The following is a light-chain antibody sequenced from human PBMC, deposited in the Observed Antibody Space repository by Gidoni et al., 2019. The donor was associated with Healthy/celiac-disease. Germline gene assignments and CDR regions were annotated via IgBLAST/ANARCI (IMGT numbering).Light chain of an antibody. J-gene: IGKJ2*01. Sequence: DIQMTQSPSSLSASVGDRVTITCQARQDISNYLNWYQQKPGKAPKLLIYDASNLETGVPSRFSGSGSGTDFTFTISSLQPEDIATYYCQQYDNLPAFXXXTKLEIK. V-gene: IGKV1-33*01. CDR3: QQYDNLPA. CDR2: DAS. CDR1: QDISNY.